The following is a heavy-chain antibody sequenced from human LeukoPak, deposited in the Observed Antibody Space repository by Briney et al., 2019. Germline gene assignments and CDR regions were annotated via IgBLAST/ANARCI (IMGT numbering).Heavy chain of an antibody. V-gene: IGHV5-51*01. D-gene: IGHD2-2*01. CDR3: VRHRDYKVVSSTFDP. CDR2: IYPCESDT. Sequence: GESLKISCKASAYSFTNYWIGSVRQMPWKGLQRMGIIYPCESDTRYSPSFQGQVTISADKSNSTAYLQWSSLKASDTAIYYCVRHRDYKVVSSTFDPWGQGTLVTVSS. CDR1: AYSFTNYW. J-gene: IGHJ5*02.